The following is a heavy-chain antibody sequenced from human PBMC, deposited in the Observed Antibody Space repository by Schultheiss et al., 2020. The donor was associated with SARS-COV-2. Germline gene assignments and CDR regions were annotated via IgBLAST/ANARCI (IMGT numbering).Heavy chain of an antibody. J-gene: IGHJ4*02. V-gene: IGHV2-70*01. D-gene: IGHD3-9*01. Sequence: SGPTLVKPTQTLTLTCTFSGFSLNTSGMCVSWIRQPPGKALEWLAFIDWDDDKFYSTSLKTRLTISRDTSKNQVVLTMTNMDPVDTATYYCARIRTYYDILTAYPVDYYFDYWGQGTLVTVSS. CDR1: GFSLNTSGMC. CDR2: IDWDDDK. CDR3: ARIRTYYDILTAYPVDYYFDY.